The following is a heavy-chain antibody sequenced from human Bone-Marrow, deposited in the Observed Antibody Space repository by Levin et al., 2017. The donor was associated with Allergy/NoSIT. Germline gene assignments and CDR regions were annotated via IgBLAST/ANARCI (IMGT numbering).Heavy chain of an antibody. CDR2: ISWDGGST. D-gene: IGHD3-10*01. CDR3: AKDMKVRGTVNAFDI. V-gene: IGHV3-43*01. CDR1: GFTFDDYT. Sequence: LAGGSLRLSCAASGFTFDDYTMHWVRQAPGKGLEWVSLISWDGGSTYYADSVKGRFTISRDNSKNSLYLQMNSLRTEDTALYYCAKDMKVRGTVNAFDIWGQGTMVTVSS. J-gene: IGHJ3*02.